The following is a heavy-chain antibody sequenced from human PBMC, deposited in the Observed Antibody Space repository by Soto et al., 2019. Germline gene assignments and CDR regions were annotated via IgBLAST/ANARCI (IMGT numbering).Heavy chain of an antibody. J-gene: IGHJ4*02. V-gene: IGHV3-23*01. CDR1: GVAFHIYA. D-gene: IGHD3-22*01. CDR2: SSRYGDFT. CDR3: AKDRSLVPDSPSYMFDN. Sequence: GGSLRDSCADSGVAFHIYAMIWVRQAPGKGLEGVAASSRYGDFTYNAASVKARFTTSRHNSKHTLYLQMNSLRAEDTTVYYCAKDRSLVPDSPSYMFDNWGQEPLVTSPQ.